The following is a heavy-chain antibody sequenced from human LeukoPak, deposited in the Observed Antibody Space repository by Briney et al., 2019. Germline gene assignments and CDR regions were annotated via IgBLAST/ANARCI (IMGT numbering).Heavy chain of an antibody. D-gene: IGHD3-9*01. CDR3: AKGDSYYDLLTCFDF. J-gene: IGHJ4*01. V-gene: IGHV3-23*01. CDR1: GFAFNNYA. CDR2: VNADGTIT. Sequence: GGSLRLSCAASGFAFNNYAMHWVRQTPGKGLEWVSTVNADGTITYYADSVKGRFTVSRDNPQNTLHLQMNSLRAEDAAVYYCAKGDSYYDLLTCFDFWGHGTLVTVSS.